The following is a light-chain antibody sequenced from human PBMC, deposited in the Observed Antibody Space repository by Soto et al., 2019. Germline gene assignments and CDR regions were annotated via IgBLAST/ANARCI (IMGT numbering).Light chain of an antibody. Sequence: DVVMTQSPLSLPVTLGQPASISCRSSQSLVYSDGHTFLNWFQQRPGQSPRRLIYKVSNRDSGVPDRFCGSGSGTDFTLKISRVEAEDVGVYYCLQGTHWPPTFVQGTKVEI. J-gene: IGKJ1*01. V-gene: IGKV2-30*01. CDR3: LQGTHWPPT. CDR2: KVS. CDR1: QSLVYSDGHTF.